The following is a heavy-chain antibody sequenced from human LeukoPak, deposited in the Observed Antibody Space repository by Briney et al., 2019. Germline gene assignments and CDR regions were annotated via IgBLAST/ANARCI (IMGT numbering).Heavy chain of an antibody. J-gene: IGHJ4*02. CDR3: ARAFCVGDCFVLHIYFDS. CDR1: GGSISSSRDY. Sequence: SETLSLTCTVSGGSISSSRDYWAWIRQPPGKGLEWIANIYYSGSTYYSPSLKSRVTISLDTSKNQFSLNLRSMKASDTAVYYCARAFCVGDCFVLHIYFDSWGLGTLVTVSS. V-gene: IGHV4-39*07. CDR2: IYYSGST. D-gene: IGHD2-21*02.